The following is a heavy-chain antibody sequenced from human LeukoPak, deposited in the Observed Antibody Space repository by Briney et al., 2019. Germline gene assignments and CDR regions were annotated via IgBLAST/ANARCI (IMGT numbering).Heavy chain of an antibody. D-gene: IGHD4-17*01. CDR1: GFTFSSYA. CDR2: ISGSGGST. J-gene: IGHJ4*02. Sequence: PGGSLRLSCAASGFTFSSYAMSWVRQAPGKGLEWVSAISGSGGSTYYADSVKGRFTISRDNPKNTRYLQMNSLRAEDTAVYYCAKVGGDYTPYYFDYWGQGTLVTVSS. V-gene: IGHV3-23*01. CDR3: AKVGGDYTPYYFDY.